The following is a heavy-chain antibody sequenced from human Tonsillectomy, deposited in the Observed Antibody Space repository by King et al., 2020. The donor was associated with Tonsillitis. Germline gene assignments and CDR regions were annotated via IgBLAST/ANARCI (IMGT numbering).Heavy chain of an antibody. V-gene: IGHV3-21*01. Sequence: VQLWSLGEAWSSLGGSLRLSCAAPGFTSKNYEMAWVGQAPGKGLEWVSSITRNSRYIYYAAPLKGRFTISRDNARTSLYLDMDRLSAEDTAVYYCTKDKGADYYDSGRGAFDIWGQGTTVTVSS. J-gene: IGHJ3*02. D-gene: IGHD3-22*01. CDR2: ITRNSRYI. CDR3: TKDKGADYYDSGRGAFDI. CDR1: GFTSKNYE.